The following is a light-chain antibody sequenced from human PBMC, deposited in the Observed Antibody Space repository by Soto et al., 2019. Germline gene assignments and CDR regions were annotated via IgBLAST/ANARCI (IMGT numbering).Light chain of an antibody. CDR3: QHFGGTTFT. V-gene: IGKV3-15*01. Sequence: EIVLTQSPATLSVSPGERATLSCRASQSVSTNLAWYQHKPGQAPRLLISGASTRATGIPARFSGSGSGTEFTLTISSLQSEDFAVYYCQHFGGTTFTFGQGTRLEIK. J-gene: IGKJ5*01. CDR1: QSVSTN. CDR2: GAS.